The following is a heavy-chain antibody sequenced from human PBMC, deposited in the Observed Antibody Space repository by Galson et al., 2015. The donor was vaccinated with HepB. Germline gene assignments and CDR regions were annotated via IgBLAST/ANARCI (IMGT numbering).Heavy chain of an antibody. J-gene: IGHJ6*02. CDR3: ARGRLQHYYYYYGMDV. CDR2: IYYSGST. Sequence: ETLSLTCTVSGGSISSYYWSWIRQPPGKGLEWIGYIYYSGSTNYNPSLKSRVTISVDTSKNQFSLKLSSVTAADTAVYYCARGRLQHYYYYYGMDVWGQGTTVTVSS. V-gene: IGHV4-59*01. D-gene: IGHD5-24*01. CDR1: GGSISSYY.